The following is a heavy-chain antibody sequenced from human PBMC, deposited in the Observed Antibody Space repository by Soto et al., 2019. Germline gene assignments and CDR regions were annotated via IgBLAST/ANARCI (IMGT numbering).Heavy chain of an antibody. J-gene: IGHJ4*02. Sequence: ASVKVSCKASGYTFTSYAMHWVRQAPGQRLEWMGWINAGNGNTKYSQKFQGRVTITRDTSASTAYMELSSLRSEDTAVYYCAREHNWNFAFDYWGQGTLVTVSS. CDR2: INAGNGNT. CDR1: GYTFTSYA. V-gene: IGHV1-3*01. CDR3: AREHNWNFAFDY. D-gene: IGHD1-7*01.